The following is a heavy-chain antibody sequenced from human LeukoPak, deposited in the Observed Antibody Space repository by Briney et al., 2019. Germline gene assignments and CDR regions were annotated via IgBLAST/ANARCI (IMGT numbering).Heavy chain of an antibody. CDR1: GFTFSSYS. V-gene: IGHV3-21*01. D-gene: IGHD2-2*01. CDR3: ARDEWQGCSSTSYYVGAFDI. J-gene: IGHJ3*02. Sequence: GGSLRLSCAASGFTFSSYSMNWVRQAPGKGLEWVSSISSSSSYIYYADSVKGRFTISRDNAKNSLYLQMNSLRAEDTAVYYCARDEWQGCSSTSYYVGAFDIWGQGTMVTVSS. CDR2: ISSSSSYI.